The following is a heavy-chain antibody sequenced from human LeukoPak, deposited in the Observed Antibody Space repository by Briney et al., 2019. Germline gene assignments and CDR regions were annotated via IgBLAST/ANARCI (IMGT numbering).Heavy chain of an antibody. D-gene: IGHD3-22*01. CDR3: AREANTVYHYDSSGYYGLDY. V-gene: IGHV1-18*01. CDR2: ISAYNGNT. Sequence: ASVKVSCKASGYTFTSYGVNWVRQAPGQGLEWMGCISAYNGNTNYAQKLQGRVTMTTDTSTSRAYMELRSLRSDDTAVYYRAREANTVYHYDSSGYYGLDYWGQGTLVTVSS. CDR1: GYTFTSYG. J-gene: IGHJ4*02.